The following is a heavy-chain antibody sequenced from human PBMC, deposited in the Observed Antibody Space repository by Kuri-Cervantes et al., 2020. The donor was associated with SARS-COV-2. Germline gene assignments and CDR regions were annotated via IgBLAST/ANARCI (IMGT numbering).Heavy chain of an antibody. D-gene: IGHD6-13*01. Sequence: ASVKVSCKASGYTFTSYYMHWVRQAPGQGLEWMGIINPSGGSTSYAQKFQGRVTMTRNTSISTAYMELSSLRSEDTAVYYCARENFGGSSWYNRVFWFDPWGQGTLVTVSS. CDR1: GYTFTSYY. V-gene: IGHV1-46*01. CDR3: ARENFGGSSWYNRVFWFDP. J-gene: IGHJ5*02. CDR2: INPSGGST.